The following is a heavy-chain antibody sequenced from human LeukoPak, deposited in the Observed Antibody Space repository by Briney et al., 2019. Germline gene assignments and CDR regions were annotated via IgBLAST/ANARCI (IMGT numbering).Heavy chain of an antibody. Sequence: QPGGSLRPSCAASGFTFSSYGMHWVRQAPGKGLEWVAFIRYDGSNKYYADSVKGRFTISRDNSKNTLYLQMNSLRAEDTAVYYCAKDLSRGLGELLSSPYDYWGQGTLVTVSS. J-gene: IGHJ4*02. D-gene: IGHD3-10*01. CDR2: IRYDGSNK. CDR3: AKDLSRGLGELLSSPYDY. V-gene: IGHV3-30*02. CDR1: GFTFSSYG.